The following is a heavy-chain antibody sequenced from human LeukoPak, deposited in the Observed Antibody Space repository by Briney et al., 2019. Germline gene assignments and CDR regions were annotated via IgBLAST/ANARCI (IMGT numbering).Heavy chain of an antibody. J-gene: IGHJ4*02. Sequence: PGRSLRLSCAASGFTLSSYGMHWVRQAPGKGLEWVAVISYDGSNKYYADSVKGRFTISRDNSKNTLYLQMNSLRAEDTAVYYCAKREGVNFWGQGTLVTVSS. D-gene: IGHD3-10*01. CDR1: GFTLSSYG. CDR2: ISYDGSNK. CDR3: AKREGVNF. V-gene: IGHV3-30*18.